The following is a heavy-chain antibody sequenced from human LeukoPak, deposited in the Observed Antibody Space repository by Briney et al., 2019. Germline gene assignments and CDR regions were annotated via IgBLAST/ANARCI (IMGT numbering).Heavy chain of an antibody. V-gene: IGHV3-66*01. Sequence: PGGSLRLSCAASGFTVSSNYMSWVRQAPGKGLEWVSVIYSGGSTYYADSVKGRFTISRDNSKNTLYLQMNSLRAEDTAVYYCARDSHGAAGSFDYWGQGTLVTVSS. CDR2: IYSGGST. J-gene: IGHJ4*02. CDR1: GFTVSSNY. CDR3: ARDSHGAAGSFDY. D-gene: IGHD6-13*01.